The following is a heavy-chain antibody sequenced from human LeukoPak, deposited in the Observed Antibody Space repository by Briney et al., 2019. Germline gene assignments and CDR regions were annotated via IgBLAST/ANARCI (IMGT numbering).Heavy chain of an antibody. Sequence: GGSLRLSCAASGFAFSTYAMSWVRQAPGKGLEWVSSISGSGSNTYYADSVKGQFTISRDSSKSTLYLQMNSLRAEDTAVYYCAKSLTGTTRIHSIDPRGQGTLVTVSS. J-gene: IGHJ4*02. CDR1: GFAFSTYA. CDR2: ISGSGSNT. CDR3: AKSLTGTTRIHSIDP. V-gene: IGHV3-23*01. D-gene: IGHD4-17*01.